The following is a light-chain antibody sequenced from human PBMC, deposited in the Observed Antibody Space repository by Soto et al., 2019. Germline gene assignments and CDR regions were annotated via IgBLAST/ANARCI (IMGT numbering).Light chain of an antibody. CDR1: QSVRNNY. CDR3: QQYGISLFT. Sequence: IVLTQSPGTLSLSPGERATLSCRASQSVRNNYLAWYQQKPGQAPRLLIYGASIRATGIPVRFSGSGSGTDFTLTISRLEPEDFAVYFCQQYGISLFTFGQGTKLEI. V-gene: IGKV3-20*01. CDR2: GAS. J-gene: IGKJ2*01.